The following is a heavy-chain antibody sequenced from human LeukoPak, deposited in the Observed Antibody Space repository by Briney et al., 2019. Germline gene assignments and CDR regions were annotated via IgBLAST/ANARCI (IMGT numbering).Heavy chain of an antibody. CDR1: GYTFTSYG. J-gene: IGHJ6*02. V-gene: IGHV1-8*01. Sequence: ASVKVSCKASGYTFTSYGINWVRQATGQGLEWMGWMNPNSGNTGYAQKFQGRVTMTRNTSISTAYMELSSLRSEDTAVYYCARVGRRYYYYGMDVWGQGTTVTVSS. CDR2: MNPNSGNT. CDR3: ARVGRRYYYYGMDV.